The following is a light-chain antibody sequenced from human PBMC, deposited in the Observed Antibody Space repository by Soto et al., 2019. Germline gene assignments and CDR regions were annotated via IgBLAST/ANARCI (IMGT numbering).Light chain of an antibody. J-gene: IGLJ2*01. CDR3: SSYTSSSTPVV. CDR1: SSDVGGYNY. V-gene: IGLV2-14*01. Sequence: SLTQPASVSGSPGQSITISCTGTSSDVGGYNYVSWYQQHPGKAPKLMIYDVSNRPSGVSNRFSGSKSGNTASLTISGLQAEDEADYYCSSYTSSSTPVVFGGGTKLTVL. CDR2: DVS.